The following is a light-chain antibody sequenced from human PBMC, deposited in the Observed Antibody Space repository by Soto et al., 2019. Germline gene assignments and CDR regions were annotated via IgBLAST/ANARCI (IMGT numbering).Light chain of an antibody. J-gene: IGKJ1*01. CDR2: GAS. V-gene: IGKV3-15*01. CDR3: QQYNNWPPWT. Sequence: ETVMTQSPATLSVSPGERATLSCRASQSVYSGLAWYQQKPGQAPRPLIYGASTRATGIPARFSGSGSGTEFTLTISRLQSEDFAVYYCQQYNNWPPWTFGQGTKVDIK. CDR1: QSVYSG.